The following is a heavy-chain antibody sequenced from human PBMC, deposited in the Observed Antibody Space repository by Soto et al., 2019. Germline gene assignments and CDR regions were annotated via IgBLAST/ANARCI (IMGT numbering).Heavy chain of an antibody. CDR2: INAGNGKT. CDR1: GYTFTNYA. Sequence: ASVKVSCKASGYTFTNYAIHWVRPAPGQRLEWMGWINAGNGKTKNSQNFQGRVTITRDTSASIVYMEVNSPRSEDTALYYCAGGIWGATPAVFYLDSGGQETGVPVSS. CDR3: AGGIWGATPAVFYLDS. J-gene: IGHJ4*02. D-gene: IGHD2-21*01. V-gene: IGHV1-3*01.